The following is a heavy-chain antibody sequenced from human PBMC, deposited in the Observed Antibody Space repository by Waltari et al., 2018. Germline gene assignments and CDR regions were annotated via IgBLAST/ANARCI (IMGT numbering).Heavy chain of an antibody. CDR2: VGGDGSQT. Sequence: EVQLMESGGGLVQPGGSLRLSCAASGFTFSTHWMAWVRQAPGKGRGGGANVGGDGSQTHYLASVKGRFTISRDNAKNSLYLQRNSLGADDTAVYYCARGDSPGDSGAWYDLFDCWG. CDR3: ARGDSPGDSGAWYDLFDC. D-gene: IGHD6-19*01. CDR1: GFTFSTHW. J-gene: IGHJ4*01. V-gene: IGHV3-7*01.